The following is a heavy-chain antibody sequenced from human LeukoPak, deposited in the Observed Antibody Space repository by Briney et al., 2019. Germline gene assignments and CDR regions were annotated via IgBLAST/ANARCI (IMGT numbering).Heavy chain of an antibody. CDR1: GNYW. V-gene: IGHV3-74*01. D-gene: IGHD2/OR15-2a*01. Sequence: GSLRLSCAASGNYWMHWVRQVPGKGLVWVSHINSDGSWTSYADSVRGRFTISKDNAKNTVYLQMNSLRAEDTAVCYCVSFYETYWGRGTLVTVSS. CDR3: VSFYETY. J-gene: IGHJ4*02. CDR2: INSDGSWT.